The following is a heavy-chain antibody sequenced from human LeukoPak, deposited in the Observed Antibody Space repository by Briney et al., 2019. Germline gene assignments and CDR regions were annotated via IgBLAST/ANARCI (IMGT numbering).Heavy chain of an antibody. V-gene: IGHV3-48*03. CDR1: GFTFNTYE. CDR2: ISTSGSVK. CDR3: ATDYYYGSGTFDY. J-gene: IGHJ4*02. Sequence: GGSLRLSCAASGFTFNTYEMNWVRQAPGKGLEWVSNISTSGSVKHYADSVKGRFTVSRDNAKNSLYLQMNSLRAEDTAVYYCATDYYYGSGTFDYWGQGTLVTVSS. D-gene: IGHD3-10*01.